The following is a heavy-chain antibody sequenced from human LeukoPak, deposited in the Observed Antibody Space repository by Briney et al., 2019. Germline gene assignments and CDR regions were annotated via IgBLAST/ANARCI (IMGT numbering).Heavy chain of an antibody. D-gene: IGHD2-2*01. Sequence: PSETLSLTCAVYGGSFSGYYWSWIRQPPGKGLEWIGEINHSGSTNYNPSLKSRVTISVDTSKNQFSLKLSSVTAADTAVYYCARGQGYCSSTSCRNWFDPWGQGTLVTVSS. J-gene: IGHJ5*02. CDR2: INHSGST. V-gene: IGHV4-34*01. CDR1: GGSFSGYY. CDR3: ARGQGYCSSTSCRNWFDP.